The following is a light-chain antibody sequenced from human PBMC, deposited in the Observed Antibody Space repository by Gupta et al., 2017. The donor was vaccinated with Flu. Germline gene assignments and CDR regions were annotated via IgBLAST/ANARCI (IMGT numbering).Light chain of an antibody. CDR1: NSNIGTNT. CDR3: AAWDYSLKGWV. CDR2: TNS. V-gene: IGLV1-44*01. J-gene: IGLJ3*02. Sequence: QSVLTQPPSASGTPGHRVTISCSGSNSNIGTNTVNWYQQLPGTAPKLLIYTNSQRPSGVPDRFSGSKSGTSASLDIRGLRSDDEADYYCAAWDYSLKGWVFGGGTKLTVL.